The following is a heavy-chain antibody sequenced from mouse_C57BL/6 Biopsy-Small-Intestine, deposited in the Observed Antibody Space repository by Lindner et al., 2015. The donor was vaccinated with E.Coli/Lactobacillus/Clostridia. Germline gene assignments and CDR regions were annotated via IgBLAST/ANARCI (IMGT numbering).Heavy chain of an antibody. CDR3: ARELLRSWYFDV. CDR1: GFTFSDYG. CDR2: ISSGSSTI. J-gene: IGHJ1*03. Sequence: VQLQESGGGLVKPGGSLKLSCAASGFTFSDYGMHWVRQAPEKGLEWVAYISSGSSTIYYADTVKGRFTISRDNAKNTLFLQMTSLRSEDTAMYYCARELLRSWYFDVWGTGTTVTVSS. D-gene: IGHD1-1*01. V-gene: IGHV5-17*01.